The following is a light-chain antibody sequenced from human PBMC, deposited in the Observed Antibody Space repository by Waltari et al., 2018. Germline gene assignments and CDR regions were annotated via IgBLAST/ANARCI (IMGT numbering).Light chain of an antibody. J-gene: IGLJ3*02. CDR3: AAWDDSLSGPV. V-gene: IGLV1-36*01. CDR2: YDD. CDR1: SSNIGNNA. Sequence: QSVLTQPPSVSEAPRQRVTISCSGSSSNIGNNAVNWYQELPGKAPKRLIYYDDLLPPGGSDRFSGSKSGTSASRAISGLQSEDEADYYCAAWDDSLSGPVFGGGTKLTVL.